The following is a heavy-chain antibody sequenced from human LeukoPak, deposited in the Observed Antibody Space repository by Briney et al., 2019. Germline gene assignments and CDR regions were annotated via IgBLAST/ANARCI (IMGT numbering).Heavy chain of an antibody. CDR1: GFTFSSYA. CDR3: AKGSYYDSSGSFYFDY. V-gene: IGHV3-23*01. J-gene: IGHJ4*02. CDR2: ISGSGDNT. D-gene: IGHD3-22*01. Sequence: GGSLRLSCAASGFTFSSYAMSWVRQAPGKGLEWVSGISGSGDNTYYAGSVKGRFTISRDNSKNTLYVQVNSLGTEDTAAYYCAKGSYYDSSGSFYFDYWGQGTLVTVSS.